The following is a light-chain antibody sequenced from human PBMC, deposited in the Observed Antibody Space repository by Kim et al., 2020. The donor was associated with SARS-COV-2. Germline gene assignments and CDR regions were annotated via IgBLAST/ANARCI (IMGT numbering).Light chain of an antibody. CDR3: QQYNNWPLT. CDR1: QRIYAN. Sequence: ERVMTQSPATLSVSPGGSATLFCRASQRIYANLAWYQKKPGQASRLLIYNSTTRAPGIPARFSGSGSGTDFTLTISSLQSEDFAVYYCQQYNNWPLTFGGGTKVYI. V-gene: IGKV3-15*01. CDR2: NST. J-gene: IGKJ4*01.